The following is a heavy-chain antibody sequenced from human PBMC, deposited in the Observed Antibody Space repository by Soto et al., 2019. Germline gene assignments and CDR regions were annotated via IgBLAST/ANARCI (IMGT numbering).Heavy chain of an antibody. V-gene: IGHV4-34*01. CDR2: INHSGGT. CDR1: GGSFSGYY. Sequence: SETLSLTCAVYGGSFSGYYWSWIRQPPGKGLEWIGEINHSGGTNYNPSLKSRVTISVDTSKNQFSLKLSSVTAADTAVYYCARGPTGLPGGAGIPNPGNTCFNPGGKETLVT. J-gene: IGHJ5*02. CDR3: ARGPTGLPGGAGIPNPGNTCFNP. D-gene: IGHD1-1*01.